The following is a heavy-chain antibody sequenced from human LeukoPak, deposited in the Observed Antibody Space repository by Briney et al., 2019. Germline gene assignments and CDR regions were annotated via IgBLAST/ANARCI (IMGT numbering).Heavy chain of an antibody. V-gene: IGHV4-61*02. D-gene: IGHD1-20*01. Sequence: PSETLSLTCTVSGGSISSGNHYWSWIRQPAGKGLEWIGRMYSSGSTNYSPSLESRVTISIDTSKNQFSLNLSSVTAADTAVYYCARGTKGMTGAPSDYWGQGTLVTVSS. CDR2: MYSSGST. J-gene: IGHJ4*02. CDR3: ARGTKGMTGAPSDY. CDR1: GGSISSGNHY.